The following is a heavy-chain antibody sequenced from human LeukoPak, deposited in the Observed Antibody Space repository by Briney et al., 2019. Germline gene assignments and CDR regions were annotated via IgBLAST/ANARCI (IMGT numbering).Heavy chain of an antibody. CDR1: GFTFSAYW. D-gene: IGHD2-21*02. Sequence: GGSLRLSCAASGFTFSAYWMTWVRQAPGKGLAWVANIIEGGDVKYYVDSVKGRFTISRDNTKNSLYLQMTSLRADDTAVYYCAREVTPYYWGQGTLVTVSS. CDR2: IIEGGDVK. CDR3: AREVTPYY. V-gene: IGHV3-7*01. J-gene: IGHJ4*02.